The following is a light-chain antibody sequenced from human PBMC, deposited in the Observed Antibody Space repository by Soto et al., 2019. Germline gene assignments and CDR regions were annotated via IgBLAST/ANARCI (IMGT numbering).Light chain of an antibody. Sequence: DIVMTQSPDSLAVSLGERATINCKYSQSVLYSSNNKNYLAWYQQKPGQPPKLLIYWASTRESGVPDRFSGSGSGTDFTLTITSLQAEDVAVYYCQQYYSTPPSFVTFGPGTKVDIK. CDR3: QQYYSTPPSFVT. CDR1: QSVLYSSNNKNY. CDR2: WAS. V-gene: IGKV4-1*01. J-gene: IGKJ3*01.